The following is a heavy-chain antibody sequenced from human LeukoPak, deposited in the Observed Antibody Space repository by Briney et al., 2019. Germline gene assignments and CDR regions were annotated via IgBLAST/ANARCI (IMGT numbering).Heavy chain of an antibody. J-gene: IGHJ4*02. CDR2: IYYSGST. Sequence: SETLSLTCTVSGGSIGSRTYYWGWIRQPPGKGLEWIGSIYYSGSTYYNPSLKSRVTISVDTSKNQFSLKLSSVTAADTAVYYCARGAVYDYGDFSERSSYFDYWGQGTLVTVSS. CDR3: ARGAVYDYGDFSERSSYFDY. D-gene: IGHD4-17*01. CDR1: GGSIGSRTYY. V-gene: IGHV4-39*02.